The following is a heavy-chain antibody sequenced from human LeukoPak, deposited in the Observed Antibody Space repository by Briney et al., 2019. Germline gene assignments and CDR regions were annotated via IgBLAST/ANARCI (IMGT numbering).Heavy chain of an antibody. CDR2: ISNSGSTI. J-gene: IGHJ4*02. CDR3: ARMVYYYDISGYYFLDY. D-gene: IGHD3-22*01. V-gene: IGHV3-48*03. Sequence: PGGSLRLSCAASAFTFSSYEMNWVRQAPGKGLEWVSYISNSGSTIHYADSVKGRFTISRDNAKNSLYLQMNSLRAEDTAVYYCARMVYYYDISGYYFLDYWGQGALVTVSS. CDR1: AFTFSSYE.